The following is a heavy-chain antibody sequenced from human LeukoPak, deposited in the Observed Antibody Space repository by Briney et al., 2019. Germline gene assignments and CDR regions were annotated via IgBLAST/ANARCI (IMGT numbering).Heavy chain of an antibody. CDR1: GYTFTGYY. Sequence: ASVKVSCKASGYTFTGYYMHWVRQAPGQGLEWMGWISAYNGNTNYAQKLQGRVTMTTDTSTSTAYMELRSLRSDDTAVYYCARDKVRGSVGAFDIWGQGTMVTDSS. D-gene: IGHD3-10*01. CDR3: ARDKVRGSVGAFDI. CDR2: ISAYNGNT. J-gene: IGHJ3*02. V-gene: IGHV1-18*04.